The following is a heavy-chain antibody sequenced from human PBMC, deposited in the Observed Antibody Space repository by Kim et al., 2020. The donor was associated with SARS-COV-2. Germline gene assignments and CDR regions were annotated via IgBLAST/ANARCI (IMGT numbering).Heavy chain of an antibody. V-gene: IGHV4-39*01. CDR3: ARRAGGYNYFYGMDV. CDR1: GDSIRSSSYY. CDR2: IYYSGIT. Sequence: SETLPLTCSVSGDSIRSSSYYWDGIRQPPGKGLEWIGSIYYSGITYYSPSLKSRLTISVDTSKNQFSLRLNSVTAADTAVYYCARRAGGYNYFYGMDVWGQGTTVTVSS. D-gene: IGHD2-8*02. J-gene: IGHJ6*02.